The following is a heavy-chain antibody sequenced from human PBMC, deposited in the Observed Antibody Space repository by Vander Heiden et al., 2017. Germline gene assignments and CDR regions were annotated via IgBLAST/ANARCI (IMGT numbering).Heavy chain of an antibody. Sequence: QVQLVQPGAEAQTPGSSVKAYCTASGGTFGSYAISWVGQAPGQGLEWMGGIIPIFGTANYAQKFQGRVTITADESTSTAYMELSSLRSEDTAVYYCARAGGNIVVVVAATREGYWFDPWGQGTLVTVSS. D-gene: IGHD2-15*01. V-gene: IGHV1-69*01. CDR1: GGTFGSYA. CDR3: ARAGGNIVVVVAATREGYWFDP. CDR2: IIPIFGTA. J-gene: IGHJ5*02.